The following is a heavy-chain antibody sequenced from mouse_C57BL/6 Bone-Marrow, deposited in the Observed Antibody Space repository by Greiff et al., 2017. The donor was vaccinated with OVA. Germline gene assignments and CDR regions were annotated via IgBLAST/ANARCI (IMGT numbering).Heavy chain of an antibody. V-gene: IGHV1-81*01. CDR3: ARGGYYY. CDR2: IYPRSGNT. Sequence: VQLQQSGAELARPGASVKLSCQASGYTFPSYGISWVKQRPGQGLEWIGAIYPRSGNTNYNEKFQGKATLTADNSSRTVYMELRSLTSEDTAVYFCARGGYYYWGQGTTLTVSS. CDR1: GYTFPSYG. D-gene: IGHD1-1*01. J-gene: IGHJ2*01.